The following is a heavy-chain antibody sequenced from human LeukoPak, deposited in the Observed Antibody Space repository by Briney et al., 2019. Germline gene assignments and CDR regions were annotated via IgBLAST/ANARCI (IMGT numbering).Heavy chain of an antibody. J-gene: IGHJ4*02. V-gene: IGHV1-8*03. CDR3: ARAPNNKDGIFGVVIIGYYFDY. CDR2: MNPNSGNT. CDR1: GYTFTSYD. Sequence: ASVKVSCKASGYTFTSYDINWVRQATGQGLEWMGWMNPNSGNTGYAQKFQGRVTITRNTSISTAYMELSSLRSEDTAVYYCARAPNNKDGIFGVVIIGYYFDYWGQGTLVTVSS. D-gene: IGHD3-3*01.